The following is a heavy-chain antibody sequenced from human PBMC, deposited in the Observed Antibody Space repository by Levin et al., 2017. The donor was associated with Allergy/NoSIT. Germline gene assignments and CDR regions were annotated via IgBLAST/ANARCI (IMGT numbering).Heavy chain of an antibody. CDR2: VISDGSIT. CDR3: ARGGCSSTSCLDN. D-gene: IGHD2-2*01. Sequence: GESLKISCAASGFTFSNYYMHWVRQAPGKGPVWVSRVISDGSITDYADSVKGRFTISRDNAGNTLYLQMNSLRAEDTAEYYCARGGCSSTSCLDNWGQGILVTVSS. J-gene: IGHJ4*02. V-gene: IGHV3-74*01. CDR1: GFTFSNYY.